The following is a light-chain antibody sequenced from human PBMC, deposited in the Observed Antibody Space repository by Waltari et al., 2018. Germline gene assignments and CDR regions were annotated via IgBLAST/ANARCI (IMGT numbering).Light chain of an antibody. CDR2: WAS. CDR1: QTVLYSSNKKNY. J-gene: IGKJ1*01. Sequence: DIVMTQSPDSLAVSLGARATINCKSGQTVLYSSNKKNYLTWDQQKPGQPPKVLIYWASTRESGVPVRCSGSGSGTDFTLTISSLQAEDGAVYYCQQYYSTPLTFGQGTKVEIK. V-gene: IGKV4-1*01. CDR3: QQYYSTPLT.